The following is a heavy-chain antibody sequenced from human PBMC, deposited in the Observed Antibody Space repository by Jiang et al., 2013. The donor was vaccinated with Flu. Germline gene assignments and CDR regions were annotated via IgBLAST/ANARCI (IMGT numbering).Heavy chain of an antibody. Sequence: SGSGLVKPSETLSLTCTVSGASISSSSDYWGWIRQPPGKGLEWIATIYYSGSTYYNPSLKNRLTISLDTSKNQFSMMLKSVTAADTAVYYCARNSSSSPWFDPWGQGTLVTVSS. CDR3: ARNSSSSPWFDP. CDR2: IYYSGST. J-gene: IGHJ5*02. V-gene: IGHV4-39*07. D-gene: IGHD6-6*01. CDR1: GASISSSSDY.